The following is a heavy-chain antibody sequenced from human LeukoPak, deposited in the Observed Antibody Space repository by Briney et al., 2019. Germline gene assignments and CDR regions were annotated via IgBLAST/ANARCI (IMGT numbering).Heavy chain of an antibody. CDR1: VGSISSSSYY. D-gene: IGHD6-19*01. Sequence: KPSETLSLTFSVHVGSISSSSYYWGWIRQPPGKGLEWIGSIYYSGSTYYNPSLKSRVTISVDTSKNQFSLKLSSVTAADTAVYYCARHPPGAVAGTPFDYWGQGTLVTVSS. V-gene: IGHV4-39*01. CDR3: ARHPPGAVAGTPFDY. J-gene: IGHJ4*02. CDR2: IYYSGST.